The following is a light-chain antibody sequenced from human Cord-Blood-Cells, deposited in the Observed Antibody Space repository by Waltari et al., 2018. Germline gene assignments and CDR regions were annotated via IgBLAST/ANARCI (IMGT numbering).Light chain of an antibody. CDR2: AAS. V-gene: IGKV1-39*01. CDR3: QQSYSTPRSLT. Sequence: DIQMTQSPSSLSASVGHRVTITCRASQSISSYLNWYQQKPGKAPKLLIYAASRLQSGVPSRFSGSGSGTDFTLTISSLQPEDFATYYCQQSYSTPRSLTFGGGTKVEIK. J-gene: IGKJ4*01. CDR1: QSISSY.